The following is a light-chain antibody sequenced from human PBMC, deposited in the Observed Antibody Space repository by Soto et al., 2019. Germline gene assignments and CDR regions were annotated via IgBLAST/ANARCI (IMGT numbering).Light chain of an antibody. J-gene: IGKJ2*02. Sequence: EIVMTQSAATLSVSPGERATLSCRASQSVSSNLAWYQQKPGQAPRLLIYGAFTRPTGIPARFSGSGSGTEFTLTISSLQSEDFAVYYCQQYNNWPGTFGQGTKLEIK. CDR3: QQYNNWPGT. CDR1: QSVSSN. CDR2: GAF. V-gene: IGKV3-15*01.